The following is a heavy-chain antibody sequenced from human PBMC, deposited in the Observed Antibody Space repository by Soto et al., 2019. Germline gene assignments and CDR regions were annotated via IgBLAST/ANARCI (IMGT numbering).Heavy chain of an antibody. V-gene: IGHV4-59*01. Sequence: SETLSLTCTVSGGSISSYYWSWIRQPPGKGLEWIGYIYYSGSINYNPSLKSRVTISVDTSKNQFSLKLSSVTAADTAVYYCARGFGFDYWGQGTLVTVSS. D-gene: IGHD3-16*01. J-gene: IGHJ4*02. CDR3: ARGFGFDY. CDR2: IYYSGSI. CDR1: GGSISSYY.